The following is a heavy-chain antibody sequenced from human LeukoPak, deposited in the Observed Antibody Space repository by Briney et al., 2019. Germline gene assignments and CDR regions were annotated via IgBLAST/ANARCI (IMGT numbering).Heavy chain of an antibody. CDR3: ARSPVPYRTIDY. CDR2: IYYSGST. J-gene: IGHJ4*02. CDR1: GGSVSSGSYY. D-gene: IGHD1-7*01. Sequence: SEPLSLTCTVSGGSVSSGSYYWSWIRQPPGKGLEWIGYIYYSGSTNYNPSLKSRVTISVDTSKNQFSLKLSSVTAADTAVYYCARSPVPYRTIDYWGQGTLVTVSS. V-gene: IGHV4-61*01.